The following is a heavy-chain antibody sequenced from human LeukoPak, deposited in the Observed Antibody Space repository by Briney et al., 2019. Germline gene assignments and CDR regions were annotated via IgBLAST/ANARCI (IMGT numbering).Heavy chain of an antibody. CDR3: ARAPIAWQWLKY. J-gene: IGHJ4*02. D-gene: IGHD6-19*01. CDR1: GYTFTSYA. CDR2: INAGNGNT. Sequence: ASVKVSCKASGYTFTSYAMHWVRQAPGQRLEWMGWINAGNGNTKYSQKFQGRVTITRDTSASTAYMELSSLRSEDTAVYYCARAPIAWQWLKYWGQGILVIVSS. V-gene: IGHV1-3*01.